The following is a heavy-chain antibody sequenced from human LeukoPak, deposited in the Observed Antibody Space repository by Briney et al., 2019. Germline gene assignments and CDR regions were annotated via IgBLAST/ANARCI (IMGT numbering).Heavy chain of an antibody. CDR2: IWYDGSNK. CDR1: GFTFSSYG. J-gene: IGHJ4*02. D-gene: IGHD1-26*01. CDR3: ARERSSGFVLDY. V-gene: IGHV3-33*01. Sequence: GGSLRLSCAASGFTFSSYGMHWVRQAPGKGLEWVAVIWYDGSNKYYADSVKGRFTISRDNSENTLYLQMNSLRAENTAVYYCARERSSGFVLDYWGQGTLVTVSS.